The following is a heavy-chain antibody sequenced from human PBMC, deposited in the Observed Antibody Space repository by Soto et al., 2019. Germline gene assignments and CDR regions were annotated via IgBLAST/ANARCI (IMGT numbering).Heavy chain of an antibody. V-gene: IGHV4-59*08. J-gene: IGHJ4*02. D-gene: IGHD4-17*01. CDR1: GGSISSYY. CDR3: ARRYGYYFDY. CDR2: IYYSGST. Sequence: PXETLSLTCTVSGGSISSYYWSWIRQPPGKGLEWIGYIYYSGSTNYNPSLKSRVTISVDTSKNQLSLKLSSVTAADTAVYYCARRYGYYFDYWGQGTLVTVSS.